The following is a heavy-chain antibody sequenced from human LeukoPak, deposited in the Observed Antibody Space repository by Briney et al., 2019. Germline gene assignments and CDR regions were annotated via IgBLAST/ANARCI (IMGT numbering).Heavy chain of an antibody. CDR3: ARGLAVAGTMEYFQH. V-gene: IGHV4-34*01. CDR2: INHSGST. Sequence: SETQSLTCAVYGGSFSGYYWSWIRQPPGKGLEWIGEINHSGSTNYNPSLKSRVVISVDTSKNQFSLKLSSVTAADTAVYYCARGLAVAGTMEYFQHWGQGTLVTVSS. D-gene: IGHD6-19*01. CDR1: GGSFSGYY. J-gene: IGHJ1*01.